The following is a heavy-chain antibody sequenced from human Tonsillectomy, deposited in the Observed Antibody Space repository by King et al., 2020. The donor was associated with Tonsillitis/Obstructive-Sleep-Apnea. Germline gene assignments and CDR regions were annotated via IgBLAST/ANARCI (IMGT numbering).Heavy chain of an antibody. D-gene: IGHD1-1*01. J-gene: IGHJ4*02. Sequence: VQLVESGGGLVQPGGSLRLSCAASGFTVSSNYMSWVRQAPGKGLEWVSVIYSGGSPYYADSVKGRLTISRDNSKNTLYLQMKSLRAEETAVYYCASETGTAFDYWGQGTLVTVSS. CDR1: GFTVSSNY. CDR3: ASETGTAFDY. CDR2: IYSGGSP. V-gene: IGHV3-66*01.